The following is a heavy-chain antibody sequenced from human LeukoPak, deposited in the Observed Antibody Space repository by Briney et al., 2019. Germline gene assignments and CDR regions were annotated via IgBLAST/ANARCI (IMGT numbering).Heavy chain of an antibody. J-gene: IGHJ4*02. CDR2: ITFTGGST. CDR3: TTVWDSGSNDY. D-gene: IGHD5-12*01. Sequence: PGGSLRLSCAASRFTFSNYAMNWVRQAPGKGLEWVSAITFTGGSTYYADSVKGRFTISRDNSKNTLYLQMNSLKTEDTAVYYCTTVWDSGSNDYWGQGTLVTVSS. CDR1: RFTFSNYA. V-gene: IGHV3-23*01.